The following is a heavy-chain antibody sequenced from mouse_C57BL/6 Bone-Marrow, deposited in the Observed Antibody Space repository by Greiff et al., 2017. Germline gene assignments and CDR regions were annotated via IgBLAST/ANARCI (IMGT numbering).Heavy chain of an antibody. CDR1: GYAFSSYW. CDR2: IYPGDGDT. D-gene: IGHD2-4*01. V-gene: IGHV1-80*01. Sequence: QVQLQQSGAELVKPGASVKISCKASGYAFSSYWMNWVKQRPGKGLEWIGQIYPGDGDTNYNGKFKGKATLTADKSSSTAYMQLSSLTSEDSAVYFCARIYYDYDGPLDYWGQGTTLTGSS. CDR3: ARIYYDYDGPLDY. J-gene: IGHJ2*01.